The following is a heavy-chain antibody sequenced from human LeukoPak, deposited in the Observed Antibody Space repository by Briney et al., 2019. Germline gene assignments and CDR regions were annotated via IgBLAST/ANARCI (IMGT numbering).Heavy chain of an antibody. CDR2: VHTSGST. Sequence: SETLSLTCTVSGDFSSFYYWSWIRQPPAKGLEWIGNVHTSGSTDYNPSLKSRVSMSIDTSKNQFSLKLTSVTAADTAVYYCARPGQSSWWVYFNYWGQGTLVTVSS. V-gene: IGHV4-4*09. CDR3: ARPGQSSWWVYFNY. J-gene: IGHJ4*02. CDR1: GDFSSFYY. D-gene: IGHD2-15*01.